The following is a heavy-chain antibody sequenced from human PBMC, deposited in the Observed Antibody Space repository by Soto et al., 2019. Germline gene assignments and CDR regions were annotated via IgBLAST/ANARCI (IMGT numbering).Heavy chain of an antibody. D-gene: IGHD1-26*01. J-gene: IGHJ4*02. Sequence: SETLSLTCTVSGGSISSGGYYWSWIRQHPGKGLEWIGYIYYSGSTYYNPSLKSRVTVSVDTSKNQFSLKLSSVTAADTAVYYCVRSGSGSYPIDYWGQGILVTVS. CDR3: VRSGSGSYPIDY. CDR2: IYYSGST. V-gene: IGHV4-31*03. CDR1: GGSISSGGYY.